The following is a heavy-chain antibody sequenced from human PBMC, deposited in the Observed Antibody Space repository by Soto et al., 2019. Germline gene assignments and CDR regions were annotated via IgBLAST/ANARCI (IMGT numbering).Heavy chain of an antibody. CDR1: VFTFISYG. CDR2: ISSDGSNK. CDR3: ARKLQGYYFDY. V-gene: IGHV3-30-3*01. J-gene: IGHJ4*02. Sequence: PGGSLRLSCASSVFTFISYGIHWVRQAPGKGLEWVAAISSDGSNKYYADSVKGRFTISRDNSKNTVSLQINSLRAEDTAVYFCARKLQGYYFDYWGQGTLVTVSS.